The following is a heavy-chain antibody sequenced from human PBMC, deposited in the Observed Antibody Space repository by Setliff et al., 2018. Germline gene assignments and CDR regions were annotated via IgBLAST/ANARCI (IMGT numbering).Heavy chain of an antibody. CDR2: IYYSGST. CDR1: GGSISSSSYY. CDR3: ARGRVGMATITPFDY. J-gene: IGHJ4*02. Sequence: SETLSLTCTVSGGSISSSSYYWGWIRQPPGKGLEWIGSIYYSGSTYYNPSLKSRVTISVDTSKNQFSLKLSSVTAADTAVYYCARGRVGMATITPFDYWGQGTLVTVSS. D-gene: IGHD5-12*01. V-gene: IGHV4-39*07.